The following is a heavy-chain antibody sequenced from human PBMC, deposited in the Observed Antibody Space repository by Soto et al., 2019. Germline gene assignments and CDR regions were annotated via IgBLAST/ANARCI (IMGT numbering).Heavy chain of an antibody. CDR1: GFTFSSYA. CDR2: ISGDGATT. J-gene: IGHJ5*02. Sequence: EVQLLESGGVLVQPGGSLRLSCAASGFTFSSYALSWVRQAPGKGLEWVSGISGDGATTYYTDSVKGRFTISRDSSTNTLYLQMNRLRAEDSAVYYCARDLTSSGRSTYLGSWGQGNLVTISS. D-gene: IGHD6-19*01. V-gene: IGHV3-23*01. CDR3: ARDLTSSGRSTYLGS.